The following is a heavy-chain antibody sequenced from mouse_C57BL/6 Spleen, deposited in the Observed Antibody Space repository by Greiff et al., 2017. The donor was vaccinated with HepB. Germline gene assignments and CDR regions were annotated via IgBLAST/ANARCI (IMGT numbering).Heavy chain of an antibody. CDR3: ARLTTVVAKGAMDY. Sequence: EVQGVESGGDLVKPGGSLKLSCAASGFTFSSYGMSWVRQTPDKRLEWVATISSGGSYTYYPDSVKGRFTISRDNAKNTLYLQMSSLKSEDTAMYYCARLTTVVAKGAMDYWGQGTSVTVSS. D-gene: IGHD1-1*01. J-gene: IGHJ4*01. CDR2: ISSGGSYT. V-gene: IGHV5-6*01. CDR1: GFTFSSYG.